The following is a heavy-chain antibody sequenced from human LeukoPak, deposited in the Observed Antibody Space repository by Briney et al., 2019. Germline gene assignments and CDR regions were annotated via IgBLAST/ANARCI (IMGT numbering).Heavy chain of an antibody. V-gene: IGHV3-30*06. CDR1: GFTFNRYA. D-gene: IGHD1-26*01. CDR3: ARVAGWVAREGFGY. CDR2: ISNDGSKK. J-gene: IGHJ4*02. Sequence: GGSLRLSCAASGFTFNRYAMHWVRQAPGKGLEWVAVISNDGSKKSYADSVKGRFTISRDNSKNTVDLQMNSPRAEDTAVYYCARVAGWVAREGFGYWGQGTLVTVSS.